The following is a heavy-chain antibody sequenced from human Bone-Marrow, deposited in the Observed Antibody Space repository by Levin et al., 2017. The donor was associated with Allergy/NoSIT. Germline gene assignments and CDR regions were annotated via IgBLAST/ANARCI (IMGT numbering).Heavy chain of an antibody. D-gene: IGHD6-19*01. V-gene: IGHV1-2*02. CDR3: ARDRSIAVAGIRDDAFDI. CDR2: INPHSGDT. J-gene: IGHJ3*02. CDR1: GYTFTGYY. Sequence: SGESLKISCKTSGYTFTGYYLHWVRQAPGQGLEWMGWINPHSGDTNYAQNFQGRVTMTTSLGTAYMELSSLRYDDTAMYFCARDRSIAVAGIRDDAFDIWGQGTRVTVSS.